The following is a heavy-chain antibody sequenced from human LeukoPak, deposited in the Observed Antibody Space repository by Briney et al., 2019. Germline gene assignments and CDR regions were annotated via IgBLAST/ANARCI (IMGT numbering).Heavy chain of an antibody. Sequence: PSETLSLTCTVSGGSISSGSYYWSWIRQPAGKGLEWIGRIYTSGSTNYNPSLKSRVTISVDTSKNQFSLKLSSVTAADTAVYYCARDRRDGYIPDMDVWGKGTTVTVSS. J-gene: IGHJ6*03. V-gene: IGHV4-61*02. CDR3: ARDRRDGYIPDMDV. CDR1: GGSISSGSYY. CDR2: IYTSGST. D-gene: IGHD5-24*01.